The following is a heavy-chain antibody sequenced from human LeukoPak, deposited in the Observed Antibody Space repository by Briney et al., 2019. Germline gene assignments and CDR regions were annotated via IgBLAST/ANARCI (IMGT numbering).Heavy chain of an antibody. CDR2: INHSGST. V-gene: IGHV4-34*01. Sequence: SETLSLTCAVYGGSFSGYYWSWIRQPPGKGLEWIGEINHSGSTNYNPSPKSRVTISVDTSKNQFSLKLSSVTAADTAVYYCAREGYDSSGYYPSSENGYDYWDQGTLVTVSS. J-gene: IGHJ4*02. CDR3: AREGYDSSGYYPSSENGYDY. D-gene: IGHD3-22*01. CDR1: GGSFSGYY.